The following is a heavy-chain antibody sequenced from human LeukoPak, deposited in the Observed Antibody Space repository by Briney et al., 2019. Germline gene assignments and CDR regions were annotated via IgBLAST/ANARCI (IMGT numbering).Heavy chain of an antibody. CDR1: GYTFTGYY. D-gene: IGHD2-15*01. CDR3: ARPYCSGGFCHDYSDY. V-gene: IGHV1-2*02. J-gene: IGHJ4*02. CDR2: INPNSGGT. Sequence: ASVKVSCKASGYTFTGYYMHWVRQAPGQGLEWMGWINPNSGGTNYAQKFQGRVTMTRDTSISTAYMELSGLTSDDTAVYYCARPYCSGGFCHDYSDYWGQGTLVTVSS.